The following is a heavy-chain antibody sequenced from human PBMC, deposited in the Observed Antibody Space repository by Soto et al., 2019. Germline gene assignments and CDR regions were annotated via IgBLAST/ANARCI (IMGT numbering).Heavy chain of an antibody. CDR1: GFAFSGYW. CDR3: ASATSVDAY. D-gene: IGHD5-12*01. CDR2: IKQDGSEK. V-gene: IGHV3-7*01. Sequence: EVQLVESGGDLVQPGGSLRLSCAASGFAFSGYWMSWVRQAPGKGLEGVANIKQDGSEKYYVDSVKGRFTISRDNAKNSLYLLMISLRVEDTAVYYGASATSVDAYWGQGTLVTVSS. J-gene: IGHJ4*02.